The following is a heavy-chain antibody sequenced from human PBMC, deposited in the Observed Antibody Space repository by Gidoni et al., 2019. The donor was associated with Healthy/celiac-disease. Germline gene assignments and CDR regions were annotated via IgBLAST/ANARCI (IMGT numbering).Heavy chain of an antibody. CDR2: INPRGGST. D-gene: IGHD4-17*01. CDR1: GYTFTSYY. Sequence: QVQLVQSGAEVKKPGASVKVSCKESGYTFTSYYMHWVRQAPGQGLEWMGIINPRGGSTSYAQKFQGRVTMTSDTSTITVYMELSSLRSEDAAVYYFARSRYGGNSGLLSYWGQGTVVTVSS. J-gene: IGHJ4*02. CDR3: ARSRYGGNSGLLSY. V-gene: IGHV1-46*01.